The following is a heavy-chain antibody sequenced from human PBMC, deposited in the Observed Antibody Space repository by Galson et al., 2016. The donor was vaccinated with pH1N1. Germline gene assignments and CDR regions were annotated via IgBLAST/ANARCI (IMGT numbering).Heavy chain of an antibody. CDR1: GYRFPSSW. V-gene: IGHV5-51*01. CDR3: ARQNDYGYYRDDAFDI. Sequence: QSGAEVKKPGESLKISCKGSGYRFPSSWIGWVRQMPGKGLEWMGIIYLGGSLIRYRPSFQGQVTISADKSVNIVYLEWVSLKAADTAMYYCARQNDYGYYRDDAFDIWGQGTIITVSS. J-gene: IGHJ3*02. D-gene: IGHD4-17*01. CDR2: IYLGGSLI.